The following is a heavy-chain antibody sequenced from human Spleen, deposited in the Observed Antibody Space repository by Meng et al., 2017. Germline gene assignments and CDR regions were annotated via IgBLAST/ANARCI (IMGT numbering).Heavy chain of an antibody. CDR2: IYDSGTT. CDR1: GGPINSGDYY. D-gene: IGHD3-10*01. Sequence: QVHLQESGPRLVKPSQTLSLTCTVSGGPINSGDYYWSWIRQPPGKGLEWMGYIYDSGTTSYNPSLKSRLTISIDTSKNQFSLNLNSVTAADTAVYYCARHLVRGVRITYFDFWGQGTLVTVSS. J-gene: IGHJ4*02. V-gene: IGHV4-30-4*01. CDR3: ARHLVRGVRITYFDF.